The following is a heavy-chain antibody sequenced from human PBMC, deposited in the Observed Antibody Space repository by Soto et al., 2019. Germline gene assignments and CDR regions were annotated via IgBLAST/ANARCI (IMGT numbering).Heavy chain of an antibody. CDR2: IWYDGSNK. CDR1: GFTFSSYG. V-gene: IGHV3-33*01. CDR3: ARALGVYCGGDCALNY. Sequence: QVQLVDSGGGVVRPGRSLRLSCAASGFTFSSYGMHWVRQAPGKGLEWLAVIWYDGSNKDYADSVKGRFTISRDNSKNTRYLQMHSLRAEDTAVYYCARALGVYCGGDCALNYGGQGTLGTVS. J-gene: IGHJ4*02. D-gene: IGHD2-21*02.